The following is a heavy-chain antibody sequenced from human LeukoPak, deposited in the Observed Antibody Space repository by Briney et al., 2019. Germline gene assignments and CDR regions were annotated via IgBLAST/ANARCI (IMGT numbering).Heavy chain of an antibody. CDR2: IRSKADTYAT. CDR3: TRFDTDMDWYFDL. CDR1: GFTFSGSA. D-gene: IGHD5-18*01. J-gene: IGHJ2*01. V-gene: IGHV3-73*01. Sequence: GGSLRLSCAASGFTFSGSAMHWVRQASGTGLEWVGRIRSKADTYATAYAASVKGRFTISRDDSKNTAYLQMNSLKTEDTAVYYCTRFDTDMDWYFDLWGRGTLVTVSS.